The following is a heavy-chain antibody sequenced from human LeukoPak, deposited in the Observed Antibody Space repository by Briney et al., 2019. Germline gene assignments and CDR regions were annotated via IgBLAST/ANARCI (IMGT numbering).Heavy chain of an antibody. J-gene: IGHJ4*02. D-gene: IGHD4-17*01. Sequence: GRSLRLSCAASGFTFSSYGMHWVRQAPGKGLEWVAVISYDGSNKYYADSVKGRFTISRDNSKNTLYLQMNSLRAEDTAVYYCAPGGDYTFFDYWGQGTLVTVSS. V-gene: IGHV3-30*03. CDR3: APGGDYTFFDY. CDR1: GFTFSSYG. CDR2: ISYDGSNK.